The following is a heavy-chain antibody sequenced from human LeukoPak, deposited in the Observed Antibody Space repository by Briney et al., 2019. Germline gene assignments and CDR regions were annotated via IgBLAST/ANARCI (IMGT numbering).Heavy chain of an antibody. CDR2: INHSGST. Sequence: PSETLSLTCAVYGGSFSGYYWSWIRQPPGKGLEWIGEINHSGSTNYNPSLKSRVTISVDTSKNQFSLKLSSVTAADTAVYYCARDLYLPYFYGSRRQLYSFYYWGPGTLVTVSS. CDR3: ARDLYLPYFYGSRRQLYSFYY. CDR1: GGSFSGYY. V-gene: IGHV4-34*01. D-gene: IGHD3-10*01. J-gene: IGHJ4*02.